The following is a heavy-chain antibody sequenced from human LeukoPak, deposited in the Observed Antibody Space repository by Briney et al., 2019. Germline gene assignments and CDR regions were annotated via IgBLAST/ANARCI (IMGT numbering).Heavy chain of an antibody. CDR2: ISGSGAHR. CDR3: VEEMAAVTYAFDI. D-gene: IGHD5-24*01. Sequence: TGGSLRLSCAASGFTFSSYAMSWVRQAPGKGLEWVSAISGSGAHRYYADSVKGRFTISRDNSKNTLYLQMNSLRDEDTAVYYCVEEMAAVTYAFDIWGQGTRVTVSS. V-gene: IGHV3-23*01. J-gene: IGHJ3*02. CDR1: GFTFSSYA.